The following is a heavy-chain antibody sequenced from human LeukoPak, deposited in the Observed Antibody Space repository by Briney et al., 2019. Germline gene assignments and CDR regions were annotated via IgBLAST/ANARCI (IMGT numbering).Heavy chain of an antibody. CDR1: GFTFSSYG. Sequence: GGTLRLSCAASGFTFSSYGMSWVRQAPGKGLEWVSAISGSGGSTYYADSVKGRFTISRDNSKNTLYLQMNSLRAEDTAVYYCAKAQRALYYYGSGSYPGWGQGTLVTVSS. CDR3: AKAQRALYYYGSGSYPG. CDR2: ISGSGGST. J-gene: IGHJ4*02. D-gene: IGHD3-10*01. V-gene: IGHV3-23*01.